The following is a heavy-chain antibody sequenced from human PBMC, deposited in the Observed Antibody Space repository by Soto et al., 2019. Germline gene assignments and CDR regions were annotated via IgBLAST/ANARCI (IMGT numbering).Heavy chain of an antibody. J-gene: IGHJ6*02. D-gene: IGHD2-21*02. V-gene: IGHV3-7*01. CDR3: ARDPSIVVVTAKTYYYYGMDV. Sequence: GGSLRLSCAASGFTFSSYWMSWVRQAPGKGLEWVANIKQDGSEKNYVDSVKGRFTISRDNAKNSLYLQMNSLRAEDTAVYYCARDPSIVVVTAKTYYYYGMDVWGQGTTVTVSS. CDR2: IKQDGSEK. CDR1: GFTFSSYW.